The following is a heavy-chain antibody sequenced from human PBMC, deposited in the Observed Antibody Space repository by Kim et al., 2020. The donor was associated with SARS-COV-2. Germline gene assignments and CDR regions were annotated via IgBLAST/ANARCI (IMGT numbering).Heavy chain of an antibody. D-gene: IGHD2-15*01. J-gene: IGHJ4*02. CDR2: YTGDSDP. Sequence: YTGDSDPRYSPSFQGQVTIAADRSISTAYLQWSSLKASDTAMYYCARIGDYWGQGTLVTVSS. CDR3: ARIGDY. V-gene: IGHV5-51*01.